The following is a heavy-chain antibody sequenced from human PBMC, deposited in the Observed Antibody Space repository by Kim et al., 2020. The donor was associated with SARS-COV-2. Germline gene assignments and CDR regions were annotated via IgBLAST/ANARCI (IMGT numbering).Heavy chain of an antibody. CDR3: ARFRRGTGYSGYDLNRNPSSPYYYYGMDV. CDR1: GGSFSGYY. Sequence: SETLSLTCAVYGGSFSGYYWSWIRQPPGKGLEWIGEINHSGSTNYNPSLKSRVTISVDTSKNQFSLKLSSVTAADTAVYYCARFRRGTGYSGYDLNRNPSSPYYYYGMDVWGQGTTVTVSS. CDR2: INHSGST. V-gene: IGHV4-34*01. D-gene: IGHD5-12*01. J-gene: IGHJ6*02.